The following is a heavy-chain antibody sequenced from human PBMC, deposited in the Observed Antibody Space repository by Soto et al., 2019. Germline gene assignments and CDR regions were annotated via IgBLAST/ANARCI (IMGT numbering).Heavy chain of an antibody. Sequence: EVQVVESGGGLVQPGGSLRLSCIASEFTFISSFMGWVRQAPGKGLGWVANINQDGSGTYNVDSVKGRFTISRDNSKNSLYTQMNSLSAEDTAVYYCARYFRGSGRYFFDHWGQGTLVTVSS. J-gene: IGHJ4*02. D-gene: IGHD6-19*01. CDR1: EFTFISSF. V-gene: IGHV3-7*03. CDR2: INQDGSGT. CDR3: ARYFRGSGRYFFDH.